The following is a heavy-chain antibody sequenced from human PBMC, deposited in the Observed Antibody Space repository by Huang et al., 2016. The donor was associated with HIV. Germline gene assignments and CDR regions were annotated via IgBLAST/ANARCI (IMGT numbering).Heavy chain of an antibody. D-gene: IGHD3-3*02. V-gene: IGHV3-11*01. J-gene: IGHJ4*02. CDR2: IRSNDDGDGI. Sequence: QVQLVQSGGGLVKPGGSLRLSCTASGFNVTDYYMSWIRQATGKGLQWLSYIRSNDDGDGIYYADSVKGRLTISRDNVKNSLYLQVIRLTVEDTALYFCSRGSGPSIYDYWGQGTLVAVSS. CDR1: GFNVTDYY. CDR3: SRGSGPSIYDY.